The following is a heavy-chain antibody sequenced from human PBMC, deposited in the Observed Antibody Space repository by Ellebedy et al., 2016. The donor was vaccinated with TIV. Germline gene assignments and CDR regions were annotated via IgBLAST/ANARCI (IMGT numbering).Heavy chain of an antibody. CDR2: IYPADSDT. CDR1: GYSFPTYW. J-gene: IGHJ6*02. Sequence: GESLKISCQGSGYSFPTYWIAWVRQMPGKGLEWMGIIYPADSDTRYSPSFQGQVTISADKSINTAYLQWSSLKASDTAIYYCARLDTYYYYGMDVWGQGTTVTVSS. V-gene: IGHV5-51*01. CDR3: ARLDTYYYYGMDV.